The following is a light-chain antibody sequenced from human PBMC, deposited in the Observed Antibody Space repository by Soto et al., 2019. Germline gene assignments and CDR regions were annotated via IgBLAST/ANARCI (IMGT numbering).Light chain of an antibody. V-gene: IGKV3-11*01. Sequence: EIVMTQSPATLSLSPGERATLSFMASQSVSILLAWHQQKPGQAPRLLIYGASTRATGVPARFSGSGSGTDFTLTISSLEPEDFAVYYCHQRSNWPPDTFGQGTRLEIK. CDR3: HQRSNWPPDT. J-gene: IGKJ5*01. CDR2: GAS. CDR1: QSVSIL.